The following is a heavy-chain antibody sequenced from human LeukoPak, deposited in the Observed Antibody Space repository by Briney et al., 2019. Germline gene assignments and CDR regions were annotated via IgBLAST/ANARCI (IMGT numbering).Heavy chain of an antibody. V-gene: IGHV4-59*08. J-gene: IGHJ3*02. CDR2: IYYSGST. Sequence: PSETLSLTCTVSGGSISSYYWSWIRQPPGKGLEWIGYIYYSGSTNYNPSLKSRVTISVDTSKNQFSLRLSSVTAADTAVYYCDRVPPAYCGGDCRVEAFDIWGQGTMVTVSS. CDR3: DRVPPAYCGGDCRVEAFDI. D-gene: IGHD2-21*02. CDR1: GGSISSYY.